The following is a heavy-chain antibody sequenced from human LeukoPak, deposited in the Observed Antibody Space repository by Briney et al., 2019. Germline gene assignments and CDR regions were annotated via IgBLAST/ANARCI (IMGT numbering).Heavy chain of an antibody. D-gene: IGHD5-18*01. CDR2: ISYDGSNK. V-gene: IGHV3-30-3*01. J-gene: IGHJ6*02. Sequence: GGSLRLSCAASGFTVSSNYMSWVRQAPGKGLEWVAVISYDGSNKYYADSVKGRFTISRDNSKNTLYLQMNSLRAEDTAVYYCARDSSYGVWYYGMDVWGQGTTVTVSS. CDR3: ARDSSYGVWYYGMDV. CDR1: GFTVSSNY.